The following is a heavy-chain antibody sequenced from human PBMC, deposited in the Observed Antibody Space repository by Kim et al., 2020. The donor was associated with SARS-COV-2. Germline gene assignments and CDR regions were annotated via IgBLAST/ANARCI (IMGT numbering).Heavy chain of an antibody. V-gene: IGHV3-7*01. CDR1: GFTSRTYW. D-gene: IGHD6-19*01. CDR2: IMQGGSAI. Sequence: GGSLRLSCAVSGFTSRTYWVNWVRQAPGKRLEWVANIMQGGSAIHYLGSVQGRFTISRDNAKSSVSLQMHSLRAEDTAVYYCAGGSGWLIEYWGQGTLV. CDR3: AGGSGWLIEY. J-gene: IGHJ4*02.